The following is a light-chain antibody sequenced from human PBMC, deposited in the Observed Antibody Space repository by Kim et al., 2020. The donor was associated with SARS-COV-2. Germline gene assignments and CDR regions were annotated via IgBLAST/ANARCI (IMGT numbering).Light chain of an antibody. CDR2: GAS. CDR1: QSIRSN. V-gene: IGKV3-15*01. Sequence: EIVMTQSPATLSVSPGERVTFSCRASQSIRSNLAWYQQKPGQPPRLLIYGASTRATGIPVRFSASGSGTEFTLTISSLQSEDFAVYHCQQYNYSPLSFGGGTNVEI. CDR3: QQYNYSPLS. J-gene: IGKJ4*01.